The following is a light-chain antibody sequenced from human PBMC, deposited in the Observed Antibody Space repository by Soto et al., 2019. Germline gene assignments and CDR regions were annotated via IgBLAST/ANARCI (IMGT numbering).Light chain of an antibody. J-gene: IGKJ3*01. Sequence: EIVLTQSPATLSLSPGERATLSCRASQSVSRYLAWYQQKPGQAPRLLIYDASKRATGIPARFRGSGSGTDFTLTISSLEPEDFGVYYCQQRSDWPPGVTFGPGTKVDIK. V-gene: IGKV3-11*01. CDR3: QQRSDWPPGVT. CDR1: QSVSRY. CDR2: DAS.